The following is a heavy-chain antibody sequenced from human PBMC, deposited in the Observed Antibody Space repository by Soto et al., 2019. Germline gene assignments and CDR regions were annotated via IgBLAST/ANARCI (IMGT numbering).Heavy chain of an antibody. V-gene: IGHV1-18*01. J-gene: IGHJ4*02. CDR1: GYTFTSYG. CDR2: ISAYNGNT. Sequence: ASVKVSCKASGYTFTSYGISWVRQAPGQGLEWMGWISAYNGNTNYAQKLQGRVTMTTDTSTSTAYMELRSLRSDDTAVYYCARDRLSLQQCLVPPDDHWGQGTLVSVPS. D-gene: IGHD6-19*01. CDR3: ARDRLSLQQCLVPPDDH.